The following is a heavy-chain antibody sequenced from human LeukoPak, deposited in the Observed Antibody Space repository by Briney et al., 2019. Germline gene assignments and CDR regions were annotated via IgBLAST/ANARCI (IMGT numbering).Heavy chain of an antibody. CDR1: GVTFSSHG. CDR3: ATFIGDYGDYVGY. J-gene: IGHJ4*02. CDR2: ISSSSSYT. Sequence: GGSLRLSCAASGVTFSSHGMSWIRQAPGKGLEWVSYISSSSSYTNYADSVKGRFTISRDNAKNSLYLQMNSLRAEDTAVYYCATFIGDYGDYVGYWGQGTLVTVSS. V-gene: IGHV3-11*06. D-gene: IGHD4-17*01.